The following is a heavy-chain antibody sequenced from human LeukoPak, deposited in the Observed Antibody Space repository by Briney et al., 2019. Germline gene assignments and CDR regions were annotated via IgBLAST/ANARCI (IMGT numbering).Heavy chain of an antibody. J-gene: IGHJ4*02. D-gene: IGHD3-22*01. CDR2: ISAYNGNT. V-gene: IGHV1-18*01. CDR3: ARDIHYDSSGYQTSYYFDY. CDR1: GYTFTSYG. Sequence: ASVKVSCTASGYTFTSYGISWVRQAPGQGLEWMGWISAYNGNTNYAQKLQGRVTMTTDTSTSTAYMELRSLRSDDTAVYYCARDIHYDSSGYQTSYYFDYWGQGTLVTVSS.